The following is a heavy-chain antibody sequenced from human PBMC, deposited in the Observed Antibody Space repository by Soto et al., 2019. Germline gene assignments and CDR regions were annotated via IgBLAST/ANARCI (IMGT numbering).Heavy chain of an antibody. D-gene: IGHD6-13*01. V-gene: IGHV3-23*01. CDR2: ISNSGANR. CDR1: GFTFSNYA. CDR3: ADPYSSSPHFDY. Sequence: LRLSCAVSGFTFSNYAMSWVRQAPGKGLEWVSSISNSGANRYYADSVKGRFTISRDNSKNTLYLQMNSLRAEDTAVYYCADPYSSSPHFDYWGQGTLVTVSS. J-gene: IGHJ4*02.